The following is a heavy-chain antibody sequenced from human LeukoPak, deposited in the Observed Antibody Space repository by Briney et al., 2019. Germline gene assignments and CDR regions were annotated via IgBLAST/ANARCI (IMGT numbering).Heavy chain of an antibody. V-gene: IGHV3-53*01. D-gene: IGHD3-16*01. J-gene: IGHJ4*02. Sequence: GGSLRLSCAASGFTVSSNYMSWVRQAPGKGLEWVSVIYSGGSTYYADSVKGRFTISRDNSKNTLYLQMNSLRAEDTAVYYCARDHGRFTAAEESDYWGQGTLVTVSS. CDR1: GFTVSSNY. CDR3: ARDHGRFTAAEESDY. CDR2: IYSGGST.